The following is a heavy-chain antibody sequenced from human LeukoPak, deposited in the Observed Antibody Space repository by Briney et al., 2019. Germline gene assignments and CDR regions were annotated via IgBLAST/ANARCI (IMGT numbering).Heavy chain of an antibody. CDR1: GFTFSTYW. Sequence: PGGSLTLSCTTSGFTFSTYWMSWVRQAPGKGLEWVANIKQDGSEKYYVDSVKGRFTISRDNARNSLYLQMNSLQAEDTAVYYCASGDGFDFWGRGTLVTVSS. J-gene: IGHJ4*02. CDR2: IKQDGSEK. CDR3: ASGDGFDF. V-gene: IGHV3-7*01.